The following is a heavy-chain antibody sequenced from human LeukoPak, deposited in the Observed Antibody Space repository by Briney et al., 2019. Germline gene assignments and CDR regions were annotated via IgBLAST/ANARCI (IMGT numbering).Heavy chain of an antibody. V-gene: IGHV1-69*13. CDR1: GGTFSSYA. CDR3: ASGSTHWTTVNSIDY. Sequence: SVKVSCKASGGTFSSYAISWVRQAPGQGLEWMGGIIPIFGTANYAQKFQGRVTITADESTSTAHMELSSLRSEDTAVYYCASGSTHWTTVNSIDYWGQGTLVTVSS. J-gene: IGHJ4*02. CDR2: IIPIFGTA. D-gene: IGHD4-17*01.